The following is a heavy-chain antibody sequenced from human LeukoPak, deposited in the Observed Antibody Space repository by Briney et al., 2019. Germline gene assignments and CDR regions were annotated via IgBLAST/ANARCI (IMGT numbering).Heavy chain of an antibody. CDR1: GGSISSHY. CDR2: IYYSGST. D-gene: IGHD2-15*01. V-gene: IGHV4-59*06. Sequence: PSETLSLTCTVSGGSISSHYWSWIRQPPGKGLEWIGYIYYSGSTYYNPSLKSRVTISVDTSKNQFSLKLSSVTAADTAVYYCARASPSLAADYWGQGTLVTVSS. J-gene: IGHJ4*02. CDR3: ARASPSLAADY.